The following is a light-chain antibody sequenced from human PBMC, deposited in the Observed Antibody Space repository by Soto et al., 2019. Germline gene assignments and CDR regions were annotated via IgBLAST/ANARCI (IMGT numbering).Light chain of an antibody. Sequence: EIAMTQSPDTLPVSPGDRATLSCRASQGVRSDLAWYQQKAGQSPRLLIYGASTRAAETPARFSGSGSETEFTLTISSLQSEDFAVYYCQQYNKWPLTFGGGTKVDIK. CDR3: QQYNKWPLT. V-gene: IGKV3-15*01. J-gene: IGKJ4*01. CDR2: GAS. CDR1: QGVRSD.